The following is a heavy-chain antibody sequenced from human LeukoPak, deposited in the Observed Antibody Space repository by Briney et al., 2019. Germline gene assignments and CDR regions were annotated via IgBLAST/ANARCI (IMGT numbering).Heavy chain of an antibody. V-gene: IGHV3-49*03. CDR2: IRSKAYGGTT. Sequence: GGSLRLSCTASGFTFGDYAMSWFRQAPGKELEWVGFIRSKAYGGTTEYAASVKGRFTISRDDSKSIAYLQMNSLKTEDTAVYYCTRGGYLLWFRELWAYWGQGTLVTVSS. CDR1: GFTFGDYA. CDR3: TRGGYLLWFRELWAY. J-gene: IGHJ4*02. D-gene: IGHD3-10*01.